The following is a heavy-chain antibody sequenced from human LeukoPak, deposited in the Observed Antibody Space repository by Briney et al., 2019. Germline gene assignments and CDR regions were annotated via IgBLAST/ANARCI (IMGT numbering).Heavy chain of an antibody. V-gene: IGHV7-4-1*04. J-gene: IGHJ4*02. D-gene: IGHD3-22*01. Sequence: GCINTNTGNPTYAQGFTGRFVFSLDTSVSMAYLQISSLKAEDTAVYYCASSMIVLPLEFDYWGQGTLVTVSS. CDR2: INTNTGNP. CDR3: ASSMIVLPLEFDY.